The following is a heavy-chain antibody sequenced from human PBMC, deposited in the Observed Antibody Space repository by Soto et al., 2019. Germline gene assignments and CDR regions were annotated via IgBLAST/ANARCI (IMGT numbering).Heavy chain of an antibody. D-gene: IGHD6-19*01. V-gene: IGHV3-15*01. J-gene: IGHJ1*01. Sequence: EVQLVESGGGLTKPGGSLRLSCAASGFTFTNAWINWVRQAPGKGLEWVGRIKSKADGGTTDYAAPVKDRFTISRDDSKNTVYLQMNSLKSEDTAMYYCANLWLATGWGQGTLVTVSS. CDR1: GFTFTNAW. CDR2: IKSKADGGTT. CDR3: ANLWLATG.